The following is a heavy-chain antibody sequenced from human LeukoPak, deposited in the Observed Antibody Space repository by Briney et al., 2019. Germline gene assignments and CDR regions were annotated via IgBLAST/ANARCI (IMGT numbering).Heavy chain of an antibody. J-gene: IGHJ3*02. V-gene: IGHV3-30*04. CDR1: GFTFSSYA. D-gene: IGHD2-8*01. Sequence: PGGSLRLSCAASGFTFSSYAMHWVRQAPGKGLEWVAVISYDGSNKYYADSVKGRFTISRDNSKDTLYPQMNSLRAEDTAVYYCARTRRGLYPAAFDIWGQGTMVTVSS. CDR2: ISYDGSNK. CDR3: ARTRRGLYPAAFDI.